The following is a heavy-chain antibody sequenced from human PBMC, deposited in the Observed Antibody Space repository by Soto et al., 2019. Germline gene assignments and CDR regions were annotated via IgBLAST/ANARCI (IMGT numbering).Heavy chain of an antibody. Sequence: GGSLRLSCAASGLTFSSYEMNWVRQAPGKGLEWVSYISSSGSTKYYADSVKGRFTISRGNAKNSLYLQMNSLRAEDTAVYHCASRYCSSASCYLPFDPWGQGTLVTVSS. CDR3: ASRYCSSASCYLPFDP. CDR2: ISSSGSTK. D-gene: IGHD2-2*01. V-gene: IGHV3-48*03. J-gene: IGHJ5*02. CDR1: GLTFSSYE.